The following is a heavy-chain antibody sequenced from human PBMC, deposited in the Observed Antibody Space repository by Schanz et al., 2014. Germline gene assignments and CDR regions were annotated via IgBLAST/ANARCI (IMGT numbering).Heavy chain of an antibody. D-gene: IGHD6-19*01. CDR1: GFTFTTFA. CDR3: VKTDAGWRFDY. J-gene: IGHJ4*02. Sequence: EQVLESGGGFVQPGGPLRLPCATSGFTFTTFAMTWVRQAPGKGLEWVSGISDRGDGTNYGDSVRGRFTISRDNSRNTVYLQMNNVGVDDTATYYCVKTDAGWRFDYWGQGTLVIVSS. V-gene: IGHV3-23*01. CDR2: ISDRGDGT.